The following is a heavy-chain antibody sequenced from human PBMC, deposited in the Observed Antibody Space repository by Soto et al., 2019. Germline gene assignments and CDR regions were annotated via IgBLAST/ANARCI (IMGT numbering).Heavy chain of an antibody. V-gene: IGHV1-18*01. Sequence: QVQLVQSGAEVKKPGASVKVSCKASGYTFTSYGISWVRQAPGQGLEWMGWISAYNGNTHYAQKLQGRVTMTTDTSTSTAYMERRSLRSDDTAVYYCARAGISSSWSYYYYYYGMDVWGQGTTVTVSS. CDR2: ISAYNGNT. CDR3: ARAGISSSWSYYYYYYGMDV. J-gene: IGHJ6*02. CDR1: GYTFTSYG. D-gene: IGHD6-13*01.